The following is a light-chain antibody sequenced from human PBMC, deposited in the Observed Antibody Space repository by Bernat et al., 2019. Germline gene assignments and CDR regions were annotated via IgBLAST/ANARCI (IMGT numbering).Light chain of an antibody. V-gene: IGKV3-20*01. CDR3: QQYGDWVT. CDR1: QSVSSGY. Sequence: EIVLTQSPGTLSLSPGERATLSCRASQSVSSGYLAWYQQKPGQAPRLLIYGASSRATGIPDRFSGSGSGTDFTLTISRLEPEDSAVYYCQQYGDWVTFGQGIRLEIK. CDR2: GAS. J-gene: IGKJ5*01.